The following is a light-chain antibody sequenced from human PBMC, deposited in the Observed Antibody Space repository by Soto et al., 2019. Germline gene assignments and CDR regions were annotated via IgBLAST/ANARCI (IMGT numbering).Light chain of an antibody. Sequence: QSALTQPASVSGSPGQSITISCTGTSSDVGRYSLVSWYQQHSGKAPKLMIYEDIERPSGVSNRFSGSKSGNTASLTISGLQTEDEADYYCCSYAGGTSVVFGVGTKLTVL. CDR2: EDI. CDR3: CSYAGGTSVV. CDR1: SSDVGRYSL. J-gene: IGLJ2*01. V-gene: IGLV2-23*01.